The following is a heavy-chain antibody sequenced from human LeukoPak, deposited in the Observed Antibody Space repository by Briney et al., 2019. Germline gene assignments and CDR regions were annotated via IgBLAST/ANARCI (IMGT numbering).Heavy chain of an antibody. Sequence: RGSLRLSCAASGFTFSSYAMSWVRQAPGKGLEWVSAISGSGGSTYYADSVKGRFTISRDNSKNTLYLQMNSLRAEDTAVYYCAKSRVSQQLVVIFDYWGQGTLVTVSS. D-gene: IGHD6-13*01. V-gene: IGHV3-23*01. CDR1: GFTFSSYA. J-gene: IGHJ4*02. CDR2: ISGSGGST. CDR3: AKSRVSQQLVVIFDY.